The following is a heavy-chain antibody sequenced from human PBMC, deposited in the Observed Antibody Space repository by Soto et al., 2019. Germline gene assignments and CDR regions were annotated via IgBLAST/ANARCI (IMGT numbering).Heavy chain of an antibody. Sequence: QVQLVESGGGVVQPGRSLRLSCAASGFPFSSYGMHWVRQAPGQGLEWVAVISYDGRNKYYADSVKGRFTNSRDNSKNTLYLQMNSLRAEDTAVYYCEKMGWELQFDYWGQGTLVTVSS. D-gene: IGHD1-26*01. CDR3: EKMGWELQFDY. CDR2: ISYDGRNK. V-gene: IGHV3-30*18. J-gene: IGHJ4*02. CDR1: GFPFSSYG.